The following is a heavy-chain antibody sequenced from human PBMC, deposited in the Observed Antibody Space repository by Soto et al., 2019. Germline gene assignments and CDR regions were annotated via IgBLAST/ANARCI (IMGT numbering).Heavy chain of an antibody. CDR1: GYTFTSYN. V-gene: IGHV1-46*01. CDR2: INPSGGTT. CDR3: ARVRGGGSEYFFDY. Sequence: GASVKVPFKASGYTFTSYNVHWVRQAPGQGLEWMAIINPSGGTTYYVQKFEGRVTLTTDTSTSTVYMELSSLRSDDTAVYYCARVRGGGSEYFFDYWGQGTLVTVSS. D-gene: IGHD2-15*01. J-gene: IGHJ4*02.